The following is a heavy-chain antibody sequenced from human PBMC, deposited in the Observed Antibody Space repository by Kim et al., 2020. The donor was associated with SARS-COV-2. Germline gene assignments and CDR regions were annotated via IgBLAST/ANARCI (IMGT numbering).Heavy chain of an antibody. J-gene: IGHJ4*02. V-gene: IGHV3-21*01. CDR3: ARDRLPSYSH. D-gene: IGHD2-21*01. CDR2: ISSSSSYI. CDR1: GFTFSSYS. Sequence: GGSLRLSCAASGFTFSSYSMNWVRQAPGKGLQWVSSISSSSSYIYYADSVKGRFTISRDNAKNSLYLQMNSLRAEDTAVYYCARDRLPSYSHWGQGTLVTVSS.